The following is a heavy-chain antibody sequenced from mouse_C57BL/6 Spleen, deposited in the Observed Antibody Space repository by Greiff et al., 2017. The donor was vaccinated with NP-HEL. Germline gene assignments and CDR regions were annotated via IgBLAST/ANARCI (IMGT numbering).Heavy chain of an antibody. CDR2: ISSGRSTI. J-gene: IGHJ4*01. CDR1: GFTFSDYG. Sequence: EVKLVESGGGLVKPGGSLKLSCAASGFTFSDYGMHWVRQAPEKGLEWVAYISSGRSTIYYADTVKGRFTISRDDAKNTLFLQMTSLRSEDTAMYYCARYFGYAMDYWGQGTSVTVSS. V-gene: IGHV5-17*01. CDR3: ARYFGYAMDY.